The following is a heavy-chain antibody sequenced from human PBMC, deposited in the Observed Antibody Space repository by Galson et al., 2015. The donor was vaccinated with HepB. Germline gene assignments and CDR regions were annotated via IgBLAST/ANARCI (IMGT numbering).Heavy chain of an antibody. CDR2: IYPGDSDT. V-gene: IGHV5-51*03. CDR3: ASQTYCSSTICSPDPYYYCYMDV. D-gene: IGHD2-2*01. Sequence: QSGAEVKKPGESLKISCKGSGYSFTSYWIGWVRQMPGKGLEWMGIIYPGDSDTRYSPSFQGQVTISADKSISPAYLQWSSLKAANTAMYCCASQTYCSSTICSPDPYYYCYMDVWVKGTTVTVSS. J-gene: IGHJ6*03. CDR1: GYSFTSYW.